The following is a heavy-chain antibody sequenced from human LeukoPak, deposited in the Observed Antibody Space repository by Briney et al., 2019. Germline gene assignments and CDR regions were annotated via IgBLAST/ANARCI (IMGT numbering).Heavy chain of an antibody. CDR2: IDSSGGT. J-gene: IGHJ4*02. CDR3: VRDGYSTAWGYYSDS. V-gene: IGHV4-4*07. CDR1: GASISNYQ. Sequence: SETLSLTCTVSGASISNYQWSWIRQTARKRLEWIGHIDSSGGTYYNPSLKSGVTMSVDTSKNQVFVKLTSVTAADTAVYYCVRDGYSTAWGYYSDSWGQGILVTVSS. D-gene: IGHD4-11*01.